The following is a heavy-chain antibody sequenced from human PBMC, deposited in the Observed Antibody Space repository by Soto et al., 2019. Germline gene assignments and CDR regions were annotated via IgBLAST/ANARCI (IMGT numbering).Heavy chain of an antibody. Sequence: PGGSLRLSCAASGFTFSSYSMNWVRQAPGKGLEWVSSISSSSSYIYYADSVKGRFTNSRDNAKNSLYLQMNSLRAEDTAVYYCARDRIAAAGLYYYYYYGMDVWGQGTTVTVSS. V-gene: IGHV3-21*01. D-gene: IGHD6-13*01. J-gene: IGHJ6*02. CDR2: ISSSSSYI. CDR3: ARDRIAAAGLYYYYYYGMDV. CDR1: GFTFSSYS.